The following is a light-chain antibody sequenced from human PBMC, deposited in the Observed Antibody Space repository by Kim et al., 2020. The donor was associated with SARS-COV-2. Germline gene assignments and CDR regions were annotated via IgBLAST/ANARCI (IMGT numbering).Light chain of an antibody. CDR3: QQCSHWPST. Sequence: PGERPALTCRASHRASRYVASYQHKPGQAPGLLIYDVSNGATGIPARFSGSVSGTDFTLTISILEPDDFAVYYGQQCSHWPSTFGQGTRLEIK. CDR2: DVS. V-gene: IGKV3-11*01. CDR1: HRASRY. J-gene: IGKJ5*01.